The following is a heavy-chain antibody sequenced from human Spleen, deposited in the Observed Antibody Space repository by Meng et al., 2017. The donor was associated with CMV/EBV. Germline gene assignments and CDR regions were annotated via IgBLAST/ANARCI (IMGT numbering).Heavy chain of an antibody. V-gene: IGHV1-2*02. J-gene: IGHJ5*02. CDR3: AKDRQLLFGSPFDP. CDR2: IPPNTGDT. Sequence: ASGYTFIDYYIYWVRQAPAQALEWMGCIPPNTGDTNYAQTFQGRVAMTSDTSISTAYMELSGLRFDDPAMYYCAKDRQLLFGSPFDPWGQGTLVTVSS. CDR1: GYTFIDYY. D-gene: IGHD2-2*01.